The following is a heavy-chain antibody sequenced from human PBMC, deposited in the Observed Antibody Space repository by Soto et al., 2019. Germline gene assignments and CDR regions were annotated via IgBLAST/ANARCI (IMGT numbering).Heavy chain of an antibody. D-gene: IGHD6-13*01. CDR1: GFTFTGHY. CDR2: INPNSGGT. J-gene: IGHJ6*02. V-gene: IGHV1-2*02. Sequence: QVRLVQSGAEVKKPGASVKVSCKASGFTFTGHYMHWVRQAHGQGLECMGWINPNSGGTKYGQKFQGRVTLTRETSISTAYMELNSLTSDDTAVYYCARAGIAAPRSGEYGRDVWGQGTTVTVSS. CDR3: ARAGIAAPRSGEYGRDV.